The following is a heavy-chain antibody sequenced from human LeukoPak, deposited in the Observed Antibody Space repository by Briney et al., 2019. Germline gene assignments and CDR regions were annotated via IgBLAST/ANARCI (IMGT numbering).Heavy chain of an antibody. CDR2: ISYDGSNK. J-gene: IGHJ4*02. V-gene: IGHV3-30*18. CDR3: AKDIAGAFLEWTFDY. D-gene: IGHD3-3*01. CDR1: GFTFSSYG. Sequence: GRFLRLSCAASGFTFSSYGMHWVRQAPGKGLEWVAVISYDGSNKYYADSVKGRFTISRDNSKNTLYLQMNSLRAEDTAVYYCAKDIAGAFLEWTFDYWGQGTLVTVSS.